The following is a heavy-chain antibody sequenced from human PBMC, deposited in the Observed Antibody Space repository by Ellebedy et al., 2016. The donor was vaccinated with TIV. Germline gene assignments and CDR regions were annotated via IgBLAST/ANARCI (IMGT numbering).Heavy chain of an antibody. Sequence: GESLKISXAASGFTFSSYWMSWVRQAPGKGLEYVSAISSNGGSTYYADSVKGRFTISRDNAKNMLYLQMNSLRAEDTAVYYCAREPYNSGPGPFDYWGQGTPVTVSS. CDR3: AREPYNSGPGPFDY. J-gene: IGHJ4*02. CDR1: GFTFSSYW. CDR2: ISSNGGST. D-gene: IGHD6-19*01. V-gene: IGHV3-64*04.